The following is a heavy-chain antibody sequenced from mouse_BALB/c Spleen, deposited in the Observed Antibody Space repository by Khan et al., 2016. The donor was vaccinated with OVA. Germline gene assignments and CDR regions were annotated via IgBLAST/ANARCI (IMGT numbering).Heavy chain of an antibody. CDR2: ISPGSGDT. D-gene: IGHD1-2*01. Sequence: QVQLKQSGAELARPGASVKLSCKASGYTFTDYYINWVKQRTGQGLEWIGEISPGSGDTYYNEKFKGKATLTADKSSTTAYMQRSSLTSEASAVYCCARRNYFGYTFAYWGQGTLVTVSA. CDR1: GYTFTDYY. V-gene: IGHV1-77*01. J-gene: IGHJ3*01. CDR3: ARRNYFGYTFAY.